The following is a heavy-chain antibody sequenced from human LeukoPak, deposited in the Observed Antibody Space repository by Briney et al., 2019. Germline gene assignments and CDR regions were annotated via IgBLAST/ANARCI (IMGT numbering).Heavy chain of an antibody. CDR1: GYTFTSYG. D-gene: IGHD6-19*01. CDR3: AATRYSSGWWSY. CDR2: ISVYNGNT. Sequence: ASVKVSCKASGYTFTSYGISWVRQAPGQGLEWMGWISVYNGNTNYAQKLQGRVTMTTDTSTSTAYMELRSLRSDDTAVYYCAATRYSSGWWSYWGQGTLVTVSS. V-gene: IGHV1-18*04. J-gene: IGHJ4*02.